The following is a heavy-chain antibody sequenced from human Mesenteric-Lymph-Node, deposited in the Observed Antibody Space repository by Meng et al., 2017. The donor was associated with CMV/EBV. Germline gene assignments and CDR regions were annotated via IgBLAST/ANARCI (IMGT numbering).Heavy chain of an antibody. V-gene: IGHV4-39*07. CDR1: GGSISSSIFY. CDR2: INHSGST. D-gene: IGHD6-6*01. J-gene: IGHJ5*02. CDR3: ARGRGQLGFNWFDP. Sequence: SETLSLTCTVSGGSISSSIFYWGWIRQPPGKGLEWIGEINHSGSTNYNPSLKSRVTISVDTSKNQFSLKLSSVTAADTAVYYCARGRGQLGFNWFDPWGQGTLVTVSS.